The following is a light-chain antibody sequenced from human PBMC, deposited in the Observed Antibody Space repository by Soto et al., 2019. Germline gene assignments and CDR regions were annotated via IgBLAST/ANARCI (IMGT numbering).Light chain of an antibody. J-gene: IGLJ2*01. CDR3: CSFAGSYTFL. CDR2: DVT. V-gene: IGLV2-11*01. Sequence: QSALTQPRSVSGSPGQSVTISCTGTSSDVGGYNYVSWFQHHPGKAPKVMIYDVTERPSGVPDRFSGSKSGNTASLTISGLQAEDEADYCCCSFAGSYTFLFGGGTKLTVL. CDR1: SSDVGGYNY.